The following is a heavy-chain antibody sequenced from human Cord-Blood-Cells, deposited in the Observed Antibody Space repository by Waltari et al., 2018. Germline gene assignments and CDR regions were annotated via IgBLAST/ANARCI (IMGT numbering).Heavy chain of an antibody. CDR1: GYTFTSYD. CDR3: ARVEVRATYNWFDP. V-gene: IGHV1-8*03. Sequence: QVQLVQSGAEVKKPGASVKVSCKASGYTFTSYDINWVRQATGKGLEGCGWGNPNSGNTGYGQKFQGKVNITRNTSISTAYMELSSLRSEDTAVYYCARVEVRATYNWFDPWGQGTLVTVSS. J-gene: IGHJ5*02. D-gene: IGHD2-15*01. CDR2: GNPNSGNT.